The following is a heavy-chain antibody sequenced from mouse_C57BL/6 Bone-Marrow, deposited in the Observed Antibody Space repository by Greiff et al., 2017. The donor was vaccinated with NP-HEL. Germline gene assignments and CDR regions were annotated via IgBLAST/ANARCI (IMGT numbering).Heavy chain of an antibody. CDR2: ISYSGST. V-gene: IGHV3-8*01. Sequence: EVHLVESGPGLAKPSQTLSLTCSVTGYSITSDYWNWIRKFPGNKLEYMGYISYSGSTYYNPSLKSRISITRDTSKNQYYLQLNSVTTEDTATYYCARNYYGSSYDWYFDVWGTGTTVTVSS. J-gene: IGHJ1*03. CDR1: GYSITSDY. CDR3: ARNYYGSSYDWYFDV. D-gene: IGHD1-1*01.